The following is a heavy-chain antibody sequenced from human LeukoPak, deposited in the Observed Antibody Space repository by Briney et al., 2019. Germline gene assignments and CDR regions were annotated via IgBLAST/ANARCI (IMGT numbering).Heavy chain of an antibody. J-gene: IGHJ4*02. Sequence: ASVKVSCKASGYTFTSYGISWVRQAPGQGLEWMGWISAYNGNTSYAQKLQGRVTMTTDTSTSTAYMELRSLRSDDTAVYYCARDVRNYYDSSGCFGYWGQGTLVTVSS. CDR3: ARDVRNYYDSSGCFGY. V-gene: IGHV1-18*01. D-gene: IGHD3-22*01. CDR2: ISAYNGNT. CDR1: GYTFTSYG.